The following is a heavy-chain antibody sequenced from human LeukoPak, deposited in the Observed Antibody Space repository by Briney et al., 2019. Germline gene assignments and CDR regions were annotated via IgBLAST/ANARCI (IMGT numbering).Heavy chain of an antibody. D-gene: IGHD2-15*01. Sequence: PGGSLRLSCAVSGFTVSSNYMSWVRQAPGKGLEWVSLIHSGGNTDYADSLKDRVTISRDNSKKMVNLQINSLRPEDTAVYYCARERRYCSGDNCYSGHDYWGQGTLVIVSS. V-gene: IGHV3-53*01. CDR1: GFTVSSNY. J-gene: IGHJ4*02. CDR3: ARERRYCSGDNCYSGHDY. CDR2: IHSGGNT.